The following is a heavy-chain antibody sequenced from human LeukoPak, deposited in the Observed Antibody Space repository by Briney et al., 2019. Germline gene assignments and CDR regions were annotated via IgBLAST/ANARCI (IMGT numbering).Heavy chain of an antibody. CDR3: ARVAGTAFDY. CDR1: GYTFTRYG. V-gene: IGHV1-18*01. CDR2: ISAYNGNT. J-gene: IGHJ4*02. Sequence: ASVKVSCKASGYTFTRYGIRWVRQAPGQGLERMGWISAYNGNTNYAQKLQGRVTMTTDTSTTTAYMELRSLRSDDTAVYYCARVAGTAFDYWGQGTLVTVSS. D-gene: IGHD1-7*01.